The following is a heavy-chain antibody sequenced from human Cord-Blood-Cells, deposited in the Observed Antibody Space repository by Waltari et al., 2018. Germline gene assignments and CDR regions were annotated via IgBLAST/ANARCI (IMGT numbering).Heavy chain of an antibody. D-gene: IGHD2-15*01. Sequence: QLQLQESGPGLVKPSETLSLTCTVSGGSISSSSYYWGWIRQPPGKGLEWIGSIYYSGSTYYNPSLKSRVAISVDTSKNQFALKLSSVTAADTAVYYCARRTPWVDYWGQGTLVTVSS. CDR1: GGSISSSSYY. CDR3: ARRTPWVDY. J-gene: IGHJ4*02. CDR2: IYYSGST. V-gene: IGHV4-39*01.